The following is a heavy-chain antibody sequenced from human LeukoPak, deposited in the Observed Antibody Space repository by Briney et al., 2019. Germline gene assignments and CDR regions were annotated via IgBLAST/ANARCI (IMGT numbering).Heavy chain of an antibody. CDR1: GFTFSSFW. V-gene: IGHV3-7*03. Sequence: GGSLRLSCTVSGFTFSSFWMSWVRQAPGKGLEWVASIKQDGSEKYYVDSVKGRFTISRDNAKNSLYLQMDSLRVEDTAVYYCARGSSVYDWGQGTTVTVSS. CDR2: IKQDGSEK. CDR3: ARGSSVYD. D-gene: IGHD3-10*01. J-gene: IGHJ6*02.